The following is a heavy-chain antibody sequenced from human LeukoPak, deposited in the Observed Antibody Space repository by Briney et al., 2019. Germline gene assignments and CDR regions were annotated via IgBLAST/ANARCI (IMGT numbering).Heavy chain of an antibody. CDR1: GYTYSRYV. CDR3: ARGGSSGYCFDY. CDR2: ISTYNGNT. V-gene: IGHV1-18*01. Sequence: ASVKVSCKPAGYTYSRYVINSVRQAPGQGREWMGWISTYNGNTNYAQKLQGRVTMTTDTSTNTAYMELRSLRADDTAVYYCARGGSSGYCFDYWGQGTLVTVSS. J-gene: IGHJ4*02. D-gene: IGHD3-22*01.